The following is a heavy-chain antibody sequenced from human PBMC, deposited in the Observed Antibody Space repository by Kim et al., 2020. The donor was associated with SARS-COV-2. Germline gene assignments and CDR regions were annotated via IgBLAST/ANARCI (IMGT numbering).Heavy chain of an antibody. CDR3: ARERPRGYSYGIDAFDI. D-gene: IGHD5-18*01. Sequence: SETMSLTCTVSGGSISSYYWSWIRQPPGKGLEWIGYIYYSGSTNYNPSLKSRVTISVDTSKNQFSLKLSSVTAADTAVYYCARERPRGYSYGIDAFDIWGQGTMVTVSS. J-gene: IGHJ3*02. CDR2: IYYSGST. V-gene: IGHV4-59*01. CDR1: GGSISSYY.